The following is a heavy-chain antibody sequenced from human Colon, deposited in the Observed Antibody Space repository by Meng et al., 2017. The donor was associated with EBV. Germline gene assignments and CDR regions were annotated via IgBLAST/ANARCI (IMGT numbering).Heavy chain of an antibody. Sequence: QVQLQESGPGLVKPSGTLSLTCTVPGDSISGDNWWSWVRQPPGKGLEWIGEIIHTGSTNYNPSLESRVTISIDNSKNQFSLTLTSVTAADTAVYYCARDPYATGWAGWGQGTLVTVSS. CDR2: IIHTGST. CDR1: GDSISGDNW. D-gene: IGHD6-19*01. CDR3: ARDPYATGWAG. J-gene: IGHJ4*02. V-gene: IGHV4-4*02.